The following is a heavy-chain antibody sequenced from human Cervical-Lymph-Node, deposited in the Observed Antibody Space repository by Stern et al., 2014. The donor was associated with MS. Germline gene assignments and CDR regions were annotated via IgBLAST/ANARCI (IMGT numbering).Heavy chain of an antibody. D-gene: IGHD2-15*01. V-gene: IGHV1-18*01. CDR2: ISAYNGNT. CDR3: ARGLLGSENAFDI. Sequence: QVQVVESGAEVKKPGASVKVCCKASGYTFTSYGMSWVRKAHGEGLEWMGCISAYNGNTNYAQKLHGRVTMTTDTSTSTAYIKLRSLRSDDTAVYYYARGLLGSENAFDIWGQGTMVTVSS. CDR1: GYTFTSYG. J-gene: IGHJ3*02.